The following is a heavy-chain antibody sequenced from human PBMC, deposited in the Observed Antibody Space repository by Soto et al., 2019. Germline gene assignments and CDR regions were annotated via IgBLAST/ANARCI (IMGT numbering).Heavy chain of an antibody. CDR3: ARRLIGMDV. J-gene: IGHJ6*02. Sequence: ETLSLTCAVSGGSISSYSYYWGWIRQPPGKGLEWIGSIHYSGTTYYNPSLKSRVTVSADTSKNQFSLNLRSVTAADTAVYFCARRLIGMDVWGQGTTVTVSS. CDR2: IHYSGTT. V-gene: IGHV4-39*01. CDR1: GGSISSYSYY.